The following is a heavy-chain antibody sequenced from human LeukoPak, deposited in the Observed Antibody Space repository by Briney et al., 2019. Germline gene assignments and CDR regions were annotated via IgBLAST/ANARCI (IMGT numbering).Heavy chain of an antibody. V-gene: IGHV3-23*01. CDR2: ISGSGGST. J-gene: IGHJ1*01. CDR1: GFTFSSYA. CDR3: AKATQYYYDSSGYVPPYFQH. Sequence: PGGSLRLSCAASGFTFSSYAMSWVRQAPGKGLEWVSAISGSGGSTYYAASVKGRFTISRDNSKNTLYLQMNSLRAEDTAVYYCAKATQYYYDSSGYVPPYFQHWGQGTLVTVSS. D-gene: IGHD3-22*01.